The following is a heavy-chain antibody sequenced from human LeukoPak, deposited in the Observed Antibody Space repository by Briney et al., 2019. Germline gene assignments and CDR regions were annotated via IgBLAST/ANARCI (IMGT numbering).Heavy chain of an antibody. D-gene: IGHD1-7*01. CDR1: GGTFSSYA. Sequence: SVKVSCKASGGTFSSYAISWVRQAPGQGLEWMGGIIPIFGTANYAQKFQGRVTITADESTSTAYMELSSLRSEDTAVYYCARDRVELDGDSRFEPWGQGTLVTVSS. CDR3: ARDRVELDGDSRFEP. J-gene: IGHJ5*02. V-gene: IGHV1-69*13. CDR2: IIPIFGTA.